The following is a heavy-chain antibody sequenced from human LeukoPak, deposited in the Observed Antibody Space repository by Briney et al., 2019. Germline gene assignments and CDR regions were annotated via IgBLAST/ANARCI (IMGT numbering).Heavy chain of an antibody. J-gene: IGHJ5*02. CDR2: IIPIFGTA. Sequence: ASVKVSCKASGGTFSSYAISWVRPAPGQGLEWMGGIIPIFGTANYAQKFQGRVTITTDESTSTAYMELSSLRSEDTAVYYCARALYCGGDCYPYYNWFDPWGQGTLVTVSS. CDR3: ARALYCGGDCYPYYNWFDP. D-gene: IGHD2-21*01. V-gene: IGHV1-69*05. CDR1: GGTFSSYA.